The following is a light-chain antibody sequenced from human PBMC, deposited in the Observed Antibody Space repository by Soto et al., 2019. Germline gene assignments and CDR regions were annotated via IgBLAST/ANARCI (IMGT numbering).Light chain of an antibody. Sequence: DIQMTQSPPTLSPSVGDTVTITCRASQSISSWLAWYQQKPGTAPKLLIYKASTLQSGVPSRFSGSGSGTEFTLTISSLQPDDSATYYCQQYNDNWTFGQGTKVEIK. CDR3: QQYNDNWT. CDR2: KAS. J-gene: IGKJ1*01. V-gene: IGKV1-5*03. CDR1: QSISSW.